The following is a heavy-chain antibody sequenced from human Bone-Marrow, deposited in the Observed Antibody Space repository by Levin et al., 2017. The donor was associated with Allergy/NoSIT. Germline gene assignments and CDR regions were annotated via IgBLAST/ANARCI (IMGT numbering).Heavy chain of an antibody. D-gene: IGHD6-19*01. V-gene: IGHV3-30*03. CDR1: GFTFSNYG. J-gene: IGHJ6*02. Sequence: GGSLRLSCAASGFTFSNYGMHWVRQAPGKGLEWVAVISYDGSNKYYADSVKGRFTISRDNSKNTLFLQMNSLRAEDTAVYSCARSVAGTGIYGMDVWGQGTTVTVSS. CDR3: ARSVAGTGIYGMDV. CDR2: ISYDGSNK.